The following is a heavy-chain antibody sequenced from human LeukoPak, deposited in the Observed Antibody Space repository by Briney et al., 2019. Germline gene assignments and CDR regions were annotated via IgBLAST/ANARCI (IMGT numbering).Heavy chain of an antibody. V-gene: IGHV1-69*13. CDR2: IIPIFGTA. CDR1: GGTFNSYA. Sequence: ASVKVSCKASGGTFNSYAISWVRQAPGQGLEWMGGIIPIFGTANYAQKFQGRVTITANESTSTAYMELSSLRSEDTAVYYCARVRYNYYDSSGYTTFDYWGQGTLVTVSS. D-gene: IGHD3-22*01. J-gene: IGHJ4*02. CDR3: ARVRYNYYDSSGYTTFDY.